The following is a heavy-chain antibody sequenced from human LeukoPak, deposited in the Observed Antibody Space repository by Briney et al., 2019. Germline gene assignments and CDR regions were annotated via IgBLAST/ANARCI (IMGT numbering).Heavy chain of an antibody. D-gene: IGHD6-19*01. V-gene: IGHV4-34*01. J-gene: IGHJ6*02. CDR3: ARGPFSRTSGWYDYYYGMDV. CDR2: INHSGST. CDR1: GGSFSGYY. Sequence: SETLSLTCAVYGGSFSGYYWSWIRQPPGKGLGWIGEINHSGSTNYNPSLKSRVTISVDTSKNQFSLKLSSVTAADTAVYYCARGPFSRTSGWYDYYYGMDVWGQGTTVTVSS.